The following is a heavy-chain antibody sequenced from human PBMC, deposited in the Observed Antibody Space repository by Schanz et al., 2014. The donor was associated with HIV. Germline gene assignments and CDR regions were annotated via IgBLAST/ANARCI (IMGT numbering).Heavy chain of an antibody. D-gene: IGHD3-22*01. Sequence: EVQLVESGGHLVQPGRSLRLSCAASGFTFTDYAMHWVRQVPGKGLEWVAGISWHGYTVGYADSVKGRFTISRDNSKNTLYLQMTTLRTEDTAVYYCAKPEYDSRGNSQSHFDSWGQGTLVTVSS. CDR3: AKPEYDSRGNSQSHFDS. V-gene: IGHV3-9*01. J-gene: IGHJ4*02. CDR2: ISWHGYTV. CDR1: GFTFTDYA.